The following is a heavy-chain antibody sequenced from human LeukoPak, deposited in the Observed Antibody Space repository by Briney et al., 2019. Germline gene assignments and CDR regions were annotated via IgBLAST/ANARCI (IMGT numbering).Heavy chain of an antibody. CDR2: IYYSGST. CDR3: ARTEAVAATITHFDY. Sequence: SETLSLTCTVSGGSISSGGYYWSWIRQHPGKGLEWIGYIYYSGSTSYNPSLKSRVTISVNTSKNQFSLKLSSVTPADTAVYYCARTEAVAATITHFDYWGQGTLVTVSS. J-gene: IGHJ4*02. CDR1: GGSISSGGYY. V-gene: IGHV4-31*03. D-gene: IGHD2-15*01.